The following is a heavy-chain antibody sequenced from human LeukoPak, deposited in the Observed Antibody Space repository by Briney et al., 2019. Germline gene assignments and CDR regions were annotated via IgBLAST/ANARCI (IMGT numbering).Heavy chain of an antibody. CDR3: ATSQRVVVPAVFVDY. CDR2: IKRDESEK. CDR1: GFMFSRYW. D-gene: IGHD2-2*01. Sequence: GGSLRLSCAASGFMFSRYWMSWVRQAPGKGLEWVANIKRDESEKYYVDSVKGRFTISRDNAKNSLYLQINSLRAEDTAVYYCATSQRVVVPAVFVDYWGQGTLVTVSA. J-gene: IGHJ4*02. V-gene: IGHV3-7*01.